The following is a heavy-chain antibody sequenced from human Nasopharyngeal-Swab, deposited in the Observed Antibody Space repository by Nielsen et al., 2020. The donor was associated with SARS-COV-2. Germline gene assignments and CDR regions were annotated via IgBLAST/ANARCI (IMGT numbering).Heavy chain of an antibody. Sequence: ASVKVSCKTSGYTFNDYYIHWVRQARGQGLEWMGWIGAYNGNTNYAQKFQDRVTMTTDTSTSTVYMELRSLRSDDTAVYYCARHGVAEDYWGQGTLVTVSS. J-gene: IGHJ4*02. CDR3: ARHGVAEDY. V-gene: IGHV1-18*04. CDR2: IGAYNGNT. CDR1: GYTFNDYY. D-gene: IGHD3-3*01.